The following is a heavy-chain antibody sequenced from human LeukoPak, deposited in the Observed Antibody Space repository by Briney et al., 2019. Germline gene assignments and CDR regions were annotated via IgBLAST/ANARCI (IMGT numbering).Heavy chain of an antibody. J-gene: IGHJ4*02. CDR1: GYTFTGYY. Sequence: ASVKVSCKASGYTFTGYYMHWVRQAPGQGLEWMGWINPNSGGTNYAQKFQGRVTMTRDTSISTAYMELSRLSSDDTAVFYCASTYGSGSYYPFDYWGQGTLVTVSS. CDR2: INPNSGGT. D-gene: IGHD3-10*01. CDR3: ASTYGSGSYYPFDY. V-gene: IGHV1-2*02.